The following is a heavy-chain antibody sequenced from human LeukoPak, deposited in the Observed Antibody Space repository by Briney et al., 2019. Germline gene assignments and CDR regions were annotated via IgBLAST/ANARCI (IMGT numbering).Heavy chain of an antibody. CDR2: ISAGNGNT. CDR1: GYTFTSYA. V-gene: IGHV1-3*01. D-gene: IGHD1-26*01. J-gene: IGHJ4*02. CDR3: ARDSGSGSNDY. Sequence: GASVKVSCKASGYTFTSYAIHWVRQAPGQRLEWMGWISAGNGNTKYSQNFQGRVTFISNTSATTAFMELSSLRSEDAAVYYCARDSGSGSNDYWGQGTLSPSPQ.